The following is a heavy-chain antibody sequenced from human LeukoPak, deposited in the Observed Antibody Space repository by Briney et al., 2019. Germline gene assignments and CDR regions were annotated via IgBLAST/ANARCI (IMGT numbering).Heavy chain of an antibody. D-gene: IGHD6-19*01. Sequence: SSETLSLTCNVSGGSIGGHTFYWDWIRQPPGKGLEWIATIYYNGNTFYNPSLKSRVAISIDMSKSQFSLHLSSVTAADTAIYYCARLTALAGHRGAFDIRGPGTMVTVSS. CDR2: IYYNGNT. J-gene: IGHJ3*02. CDR3: ARLTALAGHRGAFDI. V-gene: IGHV4-39*01. CDR1: GGSIGGHTFY.